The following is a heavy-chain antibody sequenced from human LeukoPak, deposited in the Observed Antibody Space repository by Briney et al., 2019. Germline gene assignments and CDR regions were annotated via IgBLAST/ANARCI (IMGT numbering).Heavy chain of an antibody. CDR2: IYYSGST. CDR1: GGSISSYY. CDR3: ASARGYSAGYGMDV. D-gene: IGHD5-18*01. Sequence: PSETLSLTCTVSGGSISSYYGSWIRQPPGKGLDWIGYIYYSGSTNYNPSLKSRVTISVDTSKNQFSLKLSSVTAADTAVYYCASARGYSAGYGMDVWGQGTTVTVSS. J-gene: IGHJ6*02. V-gene: IGHV4-59*08.